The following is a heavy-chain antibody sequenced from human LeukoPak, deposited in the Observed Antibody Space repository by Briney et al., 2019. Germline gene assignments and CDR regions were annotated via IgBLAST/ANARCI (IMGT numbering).Heavy chain of an antibody. V-gene: IGHV3-30*02. CDR1: GFTFSSYG. CDR2: IRYDGSNK. D-gene: IGHD3-22*01. CDR3: AGGDYYDSSGYLPFDY. Sequence: GGSLRLSCVASGFTFSSYGMHWVRQAPGKGLEWVAFIRYDGSNKYYADSVKGRFTISRDNSKNTLYLQMNSLRAEDTAVYYCAGGDYYDSSGYLPFDYWGQGTLVTVSS. J-gene: IGHJ4*02.